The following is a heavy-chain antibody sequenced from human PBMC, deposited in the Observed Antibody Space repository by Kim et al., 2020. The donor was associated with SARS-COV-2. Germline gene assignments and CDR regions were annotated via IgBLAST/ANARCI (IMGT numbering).Heavy chain of an antibody. CDR3: AAGQLGMGAFDI. Sequence: NYAQKLQGRVTMTTDTSTSTAYMELRSLRSDDTAVYYCAAGQLGMGAFDIWGQGTMVTVSS. V-gene: IGHV1-18*01. J-gene: IGHJ3*02. D-gene: IGHD7-27*01.